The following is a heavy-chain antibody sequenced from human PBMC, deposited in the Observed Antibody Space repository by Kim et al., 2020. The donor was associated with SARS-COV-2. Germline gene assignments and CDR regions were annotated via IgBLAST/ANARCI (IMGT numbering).Heavy chain of an antibody. CDR3: ARTSYGGAFDI. D-gene: IGHD3-10*01. Sequence: TRYNPSFEGQVTISAAKSITTAYLQWTGLKASDTAMYYCARTSYGGAFDIWGQGTMVTVSS. V-gene: IGHV5-51*01. J-gene: IGHJ3*02. CDR2: T.